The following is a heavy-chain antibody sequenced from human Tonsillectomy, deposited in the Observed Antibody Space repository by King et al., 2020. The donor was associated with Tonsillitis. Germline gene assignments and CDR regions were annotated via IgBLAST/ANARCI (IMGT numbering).Heavy chain of an antibody. CDR2: ISAYNGNT. CDR1: GYTFTKYG. Sequence: QLVQSGAEVKKPGASVKVSCKASGYTFTKYGISWVRQAPGQGLEWMGWISAYNGNTNYAQKLQGRVTMTTDTSTSTAYMELRSLRSDDTAVYYCARDLIDCNSTSWLCDWFDPWGQGTLVTVSS. J-gene: IGHJ5*02. D-gene: IGHD2-2*01. V-gene: IGHV1-18*01. CDR3: ARDLIDCNSTSWLCDWFDP.